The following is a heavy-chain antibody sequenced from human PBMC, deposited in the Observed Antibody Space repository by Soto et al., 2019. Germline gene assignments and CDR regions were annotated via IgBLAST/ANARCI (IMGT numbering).Heavy chain of an antibody. CDR2: IGPSGGTT. CDR1: GYTFTSYS. J-gene: IGHJ4*02. Sequence: ASVKVSCKAFGYTFTSYSLPWVRQAPGQGLEWMGIIGPSGGTTTYPQRFQDRVSLTRDTSTSTVYMDLSSLKSEDTAVYYCARALYDSSGYNTLGFDHWGQGTPVTVSS. CDR3: ARALYDSSGYNTLGFDH. V-gene: IGHV1-46*01. D-gene: IGHD3-22*01.